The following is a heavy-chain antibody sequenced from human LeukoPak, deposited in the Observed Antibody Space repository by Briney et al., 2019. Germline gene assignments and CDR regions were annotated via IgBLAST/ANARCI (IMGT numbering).Heavy chain of an antibody. V-gene: IGHV3-21*01. CDR1: GFTFSTYS. CDR3: ARLTGVVNAFDY. D-gene: IGHD5-18*01. Sequence: GGSLRLSCAASGFTFSTYSMTWVRQAPGKGLEWVSSISSGSSDISYADSVKGRFAISRDNAKYSLYLQVNSLRAEDTAVYYCARLTGVVNAFDYWGQGTLVTVSS. CDR2: ISSGSSDI. J-gene: IGHJ4*02.